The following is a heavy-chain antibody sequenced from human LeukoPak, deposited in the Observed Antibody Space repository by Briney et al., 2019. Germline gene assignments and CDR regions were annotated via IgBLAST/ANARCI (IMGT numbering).Heavy chain of an antibody. V-gene: IGHV4-39*07. CDR3: ARVGGDRGTYGFYFDY. CDR1: GGSISSSSYY. J-gene: IGHJ4*02. Sequence: SETLSLTCTVSGGSISSSSYYWGWIRQPPGKGLEWIGSIYYSGSTYYNPSLKSRVTISVDTSKNQFSLKLSSVTAADTAVYYCARVGGDRGTYGFYFDYWGQGTLVTVSS. CDR2: IYYSGST. D-gene: IGHD3-16*01.